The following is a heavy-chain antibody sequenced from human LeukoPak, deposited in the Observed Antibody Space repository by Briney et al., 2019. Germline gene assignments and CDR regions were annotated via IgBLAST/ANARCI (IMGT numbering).Heavy chain of an antibody. Sequence: GGSLRLSCAASGFTFDTYWMSWVRQAPGKGLEWVAHIKQDGSEKDYVDSVKGRFTISRDNAKNSLYLQMNSLRAEDTAVYYCARDGSYYAAYFDCWGQGTLVTVSS. V-gene: IGHV3-7*01. J-gene: IGHJ4*02. CDR2: IKQDGSEK. D-gene: IGHD1-26*01. CDR1: GFTFDTYW. CDR3: ARDGSYYAAYFDC.